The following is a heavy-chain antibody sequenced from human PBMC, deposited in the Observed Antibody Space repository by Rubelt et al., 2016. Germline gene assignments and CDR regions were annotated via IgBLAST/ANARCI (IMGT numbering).Heavy chain of an antibody. V-gene: IGHV4-34*01. Sequence: QVQLQQWGAGLLKPSETLSLTCAVYGGSFSGYYWSWIRQPPGKGLEWIGEINHSGSTNYNPSLKSRVTISVDTSKNQFSRKLSSVTAADTAVEYCARGADSSGYYYWGQGILVTVSS. CDR2: INHSGST. D-gene: IGHD3-22*01. CDR1: GGSFSGYY. J-gene: IGHJ4*02. CDR3: ARGADSSGYYY.